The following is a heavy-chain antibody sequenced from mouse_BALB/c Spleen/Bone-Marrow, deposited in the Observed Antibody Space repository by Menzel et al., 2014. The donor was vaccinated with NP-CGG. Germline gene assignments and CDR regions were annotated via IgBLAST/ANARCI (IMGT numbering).Heavy chain of an antibody. J-gene: IGHJ3*01. Sequence: EVHLVESGPGLVKPSQSLSLTCTVTGYSITSDYAWNWIRQFPGNTLEWMGYISYSGITNYNPSLKSRISITRDTSKNQFFLQLNSVTTEDTATYYCARGRAAGFAYWGQGTLVTVSA. V-gene: IGHV3-2*02. CDR2: ISYSGIT. CDR1: GYSITSDYA. CDR3: ARGRAAGFAY. D-gene: IGHD3-3*01.